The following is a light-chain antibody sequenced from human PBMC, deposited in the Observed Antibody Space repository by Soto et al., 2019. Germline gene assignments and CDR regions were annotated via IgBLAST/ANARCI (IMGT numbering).Light chain of an antibody. CDR2: ETS. CDR1: QSVGSY. V-gene: IGKV3-11*01. J-gene: IGKJ1*01. CDR3: QQRSSWPRT. Sequence: EIVLTQSPATLSLSPGERATLSCRASQSVGSYLTWYQQKPVQVPRRHIYETSKRATGIPARFSGSGSGTAFTLTNGSLAPEDFAVYYCQQRSSWPRTFGQETKVEIK.